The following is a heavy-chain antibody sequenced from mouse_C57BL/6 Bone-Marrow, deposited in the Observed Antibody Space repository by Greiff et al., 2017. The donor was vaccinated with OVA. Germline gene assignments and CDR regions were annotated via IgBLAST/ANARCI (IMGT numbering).Heavy chain of an antibody. CDR2: IDPSDSYT. V-gene: IGHV1-69*01. D-gene: IGHD2-3*01. CDR1: GYTFTSYW. Sequence: VQLQQPGAELVMPGASVKLSCKASGYTFTSYWMHWVKQRPGQGLEWIGEIDPSDSYTNYNQKFKGKSTLTVDKSSSTANMQLSSLTSEDSAVYYCARGPLYDYDAMDYWGQGTSVTVSS. J-gene: IGHJ4*01. CDR3: ARGPLYDYDAMDY.